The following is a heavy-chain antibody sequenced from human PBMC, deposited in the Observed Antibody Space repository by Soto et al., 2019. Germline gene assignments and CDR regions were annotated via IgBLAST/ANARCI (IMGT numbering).Heavy chain of an antibody. CDR3: ARVVPASSSWYGTDFDY. Sequence: SETLSLTCTVSGGSISSGGYYWSWIRQHPGKGLERIGYIYYSGRTYYNPSLKSRVTISVDTSKNQFSLKLSSVTAADTAVYYCARVVPASSSWYGTDFDYWGQGTLVTVSS. V-gene: IGHV4-31*03. CDR2: IYYSGRT. J-gene: IGHJ4*02. D-gene: IGHD6-13*01. CDR1: GGSISSGGYY.